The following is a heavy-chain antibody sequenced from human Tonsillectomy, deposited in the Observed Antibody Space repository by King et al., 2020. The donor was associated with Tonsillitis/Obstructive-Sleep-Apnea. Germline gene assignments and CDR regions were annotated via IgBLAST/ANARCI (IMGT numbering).Heavy chain of an antibody. Sequence: QLQESGPGLVKPSETLSLTCTVSGGSISSYYWSWIRQPPGKGLEWIEYIYYSGVTNYNPSLKSRVTISVDTSNNQFSLKLSSVTAADTAVYYCARVDRSWNFDLWGRGTLVTVSS. V-gene: IGHV4-59*01. J-gene: IGHJ2*01. CDR3: ARVDRSWNFDL. CDR2: IYYSGVT. CDR1: GGSISSYY. D-gene: IGHD3/OR15-3a*01.